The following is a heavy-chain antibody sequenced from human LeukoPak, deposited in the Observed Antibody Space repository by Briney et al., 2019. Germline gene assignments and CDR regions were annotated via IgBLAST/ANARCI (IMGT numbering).Heavy chain of an antibody. V-gene: IGHV3-48*03. Sequence: GGSLRLSCAASGFTFSSYEMNWVRQAPGKGLEWVSYISSSGSTIYYADSVKGRFTISRDNAKNSLYLQMNSLIAEDTAVYYCARNYGDYVYYYYYYMDVWGKGTTVTISS. J-gene: IGHJ6*03. CDR3: ARNYGDYVYYYYYYMDV. D-gene: IGHD4-17*01. CDR1: GFTFSSYE. CDR2: ISSSGSTI.